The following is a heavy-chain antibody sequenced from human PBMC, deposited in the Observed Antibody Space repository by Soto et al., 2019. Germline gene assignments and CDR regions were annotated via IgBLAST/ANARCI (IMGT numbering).Heavy chain of an antibody. V-gene: IGHV4-4*02. CDR1: SGSISSSNW. CDR2: IYHSGST. Sequence: QVQLQESGPGLVKPSGTLSLTCAVSSGSISSSNWWSWVRQPPGKGREWVGEIYHSGSTNYNPSLESRVTISVDKSKNQFSLKLSSVTAADTAVYYCARRIAAASGPYYFDYWGQGTLVTVSS. CDR3: ARRIAAASGPYYFDY. J-gene: IGHJ4*02. D-gene: IGHD6-13*01.